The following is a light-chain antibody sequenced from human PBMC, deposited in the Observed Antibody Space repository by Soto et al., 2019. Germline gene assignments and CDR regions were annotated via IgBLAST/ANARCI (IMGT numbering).Light chain of an antibody. Sequence: EIVMTQSPATLSVSPGERATLSCRASQSVSNNLAWYQQKPGQAPRLLIYHASTRATGIPVRFSGSGSGTEFTITVSTLQSEDFAVYYCQQYNKWPLTFGGGTKVEIK. CDR1: QSVSNN. J-gene: IGKJ4*01. CDR2: HAS. V-gene: IGKV3-15*01. CDR3: QQYNKWPLT.